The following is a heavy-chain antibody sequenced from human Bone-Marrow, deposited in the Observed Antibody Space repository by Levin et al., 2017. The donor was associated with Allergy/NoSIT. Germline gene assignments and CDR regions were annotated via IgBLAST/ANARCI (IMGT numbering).Heavy chain of an antibody. Sequence: GGSLRLSCAASGFTFSIYAMSWVRQAPGKGLEWVSAISGSGGSTYYADSVQGRFTISRDNSKNTLYLQMNSLRAEDTAVYYCAKDRAGYSLVGWFDPWGQGTLVTVSS. CDR1: GFTFSIYA. CDR2: ISGSGGST. D-gene: IGHD3-9*01. CDR3: AKDRAGYSLVGWFDP. J-gene: IGHJ5*02. V-gene: IGHV3-23*01.